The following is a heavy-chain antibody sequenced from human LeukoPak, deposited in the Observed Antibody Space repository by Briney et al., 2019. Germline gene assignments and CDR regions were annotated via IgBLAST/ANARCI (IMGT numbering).Heavy chain of an antibody. V-gene: IGHV1-69*05. CDR3: ARDGSVGGSGSHFDY. J-gene: IGHJ4*02. Sequence: SVKVSCKASGGTFSSYAISWVRQAPGQGLEWMGRIIPIFGTANYAQKFQGRVTITTDESTSTAYMELSSLRSENTAVYYCARDGSVGGSGSHFDYWGQGTLVTVSS. D-gene: IGHD3-10*01. CDR1: GGTFSSYA. CDR2: IIPIFGTA.